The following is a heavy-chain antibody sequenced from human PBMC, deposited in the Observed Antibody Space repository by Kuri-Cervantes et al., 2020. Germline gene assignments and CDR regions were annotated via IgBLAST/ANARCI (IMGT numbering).Heavy chain of an antibody. CDR2: INHSGRT. J-gene: IGHJ3*02. CDR3: ARVEEYYYDSSGYLDAFDI. Sequence: GSLRLSCAVYGGSFSGYYWSWIRQPPGKGLEWIGEINHSGRTNYNPSLKSPVTISVDTSKNQFSLKLRSVTAADTAVYYCARVEEYYYDSSGYLDAFDIWGQGTMVTVSS. CDR1: GGSFSGYY. V-gene: IGHV4-34*01. D-gene: IGHD3-22*01.